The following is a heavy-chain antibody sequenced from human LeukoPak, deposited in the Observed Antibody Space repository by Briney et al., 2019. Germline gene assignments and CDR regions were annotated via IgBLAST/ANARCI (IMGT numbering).Heavy chain of an antibody. Sequence: GGPRISSSAASVSTFSSYEMYWVRRAPRKGLEWVSYIGSSGGSRYYADSVKGRLTSSRDNAKNSLYLQMNSLRVEDTAVYYCAREDGDAFDIWGQGTVVSVSS. D-gene: IGHD5-24*01. CDR2: IGSSGGSR. V-gene: IGHV3-48*03. CDR1: VSTFSSYE. J-gene: IGHJ3*02. CDR3: AREDGDAFDI.